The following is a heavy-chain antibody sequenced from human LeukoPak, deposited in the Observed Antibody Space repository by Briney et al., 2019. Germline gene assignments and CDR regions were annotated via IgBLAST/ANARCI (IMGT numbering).Heavy chain of an antibody. J-gene: IGHJ6*03. CDR3: AKGPEVYYYYMDV. V-gene: IGHV3-23*01. CDR2: INYSGDTT. CDR1: EFIFSDYA. Sequence: GGSLRLSCAASEFIFSDYAMNWVRQAPGKGLEWVSTINYSGDTTYYADSVKGRFTISRDNSKNTLYLQMNSLRAEDTAVYYCAKGPEVYYYYMDVWGKGTTVTVSS.